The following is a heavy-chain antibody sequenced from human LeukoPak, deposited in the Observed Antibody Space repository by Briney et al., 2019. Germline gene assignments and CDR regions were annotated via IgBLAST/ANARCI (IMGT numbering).Heavy chain of an antibody. D-gene: IGHD1-1*01. CDR1: GGSISSGSYY. V-gene: IGHV4-61*02. J-gene: IGHJ3*02. Sequence: SETLSLTCTVSGGSISSGSYYWSWIRQPAGKGLEWIGRIYTSGSTNYNPSLKSRVSISVDTSKNQFSLKLSSVTAADTAVYYCATGTTGTAAFDIWGQGTMVTVSS. CDR2: IYTSGST. CDR3: ATGTTGTAAFDI.